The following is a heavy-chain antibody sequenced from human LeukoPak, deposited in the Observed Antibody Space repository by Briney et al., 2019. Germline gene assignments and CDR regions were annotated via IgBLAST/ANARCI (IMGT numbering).Heavy chain of an antibody. J-gene: IGHJ4*02. CDR3: AGLRRNSDRSDFFYYYDH. CDR1: GFTFSDYS. Sequence: GGSLRLSCAASGFTFSDYSMNWVRQAPGKGLEWVASVNTVSSYIYYADSMRGRFTISRDNAKNSLFLQMNSLRAEDTAVYYCAGLRRNSDRSDFFYYYDHWGQGTLVTVSS. V-gene: IGHV3-21*01. D-gene: IGHD3-22*01. CDR2: VNTVSSYI.